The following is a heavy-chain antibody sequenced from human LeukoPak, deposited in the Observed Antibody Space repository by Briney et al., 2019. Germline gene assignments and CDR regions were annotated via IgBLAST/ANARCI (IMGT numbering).Heavy chain of an antibody. CDR2: IIPILGIA. CDR1: GGTFSSYA. D-gene: IGHD3-9*01. J-gene: IGHJ4*02. CDR3: ADDHAQSKILTGYYPE. Sequence: ASVKVSCKASGGTFSSYAIRWVRQAPGQGLAWMGRIIPILGIANYAQKFQGRVTITADKSTSTAYMELSSLRSEDTAVYYCADDHAQSKILTGYYPEWGQGTLVTVSS. V-gene: IGHV1-69*04.